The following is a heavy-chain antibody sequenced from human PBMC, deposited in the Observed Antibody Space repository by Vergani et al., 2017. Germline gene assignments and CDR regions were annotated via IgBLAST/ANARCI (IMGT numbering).Heavy chain of an antibody. CDR3: ARRNRIAAAPTGDYYGMDV. Sequence: QVQLQESGPGLVKPSETLSLTCTVSGGSISSYYRSWIRQAPGQGLEWIGYIYYSGSTNYNPSLKSRVTISVDTSKNKFSLKLSSVTAPDTTVYYGARRNRIAAAPTGDYYGMDVWGQGTTVTVSS. D-gene: IGHD6-13*01. J-gene: IGHJ6*02. CDR1: GGSISSYY. V-gene: IGHV4-59*08. CDR2: IYYSGST.